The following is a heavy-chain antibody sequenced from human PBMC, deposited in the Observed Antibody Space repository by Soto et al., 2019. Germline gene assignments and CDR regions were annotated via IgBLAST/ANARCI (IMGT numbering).Heavy chain of an antibody. D-gene: IGHD3-10*01. CDR2: IIPILGIA. CDR1: GDTFSSYT. V-gene: IGHV1-69*02. Sequence: QVQLVQSGAEVKKPGSSVKVSCKASGDTFSSYTISWVRQAPGQGLEWMGRIIPILGIANYAQKFQGRVTITADKSTSTAYMELSSLRSEDTAVYYCARNYYGSRLNWFDPWGQGTLVTVSS. J-gene: IGHJ5*02. CDR3: ARNYYGSRLNWFDP.